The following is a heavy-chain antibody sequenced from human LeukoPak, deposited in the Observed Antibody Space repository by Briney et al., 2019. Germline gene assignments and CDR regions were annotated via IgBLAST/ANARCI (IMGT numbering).Heavy chain of an antibody. D-gene: IGHD3-22*01. J-gene: IGHJ4*02. V-gene: IGHV3-23*01. CDR2: LNAGATRT. CDR1: GFTFSNAW. CDR3: AAGGDSSGYFSIY. Sequence: GGSLRLSCAASGFTFSNAWMSWVRQAPGKGLEWVSALNAGATRTYYVDYVKGRFTISRDNSKNTVYLQMNSLRAEDTAVYYCAAGGDSSGYFSIYWGQGTLVTVSS.